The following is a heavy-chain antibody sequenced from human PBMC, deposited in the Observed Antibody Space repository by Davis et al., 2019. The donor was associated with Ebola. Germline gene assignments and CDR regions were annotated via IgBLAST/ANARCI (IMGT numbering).Heavy chain of an antibody. CDR1: GFTFSSYA. J-gene: IGHJ4*02. D-gene: IGHD2-21*01. CDR3: ATLRQSGDWRSFEY. Sequence: GESLKISCAASGFTFSSYAMSWVRQAPGKGLEWVSAISGSGGSTYYADSVKGRFTISRDNSKNTLYLQMNSLRAEDTAVYYCATLRQSGDWRSFEYWGQGTLVTVSS. V-gene: IGHV3-23*01. CDR2: ISGSGGST.